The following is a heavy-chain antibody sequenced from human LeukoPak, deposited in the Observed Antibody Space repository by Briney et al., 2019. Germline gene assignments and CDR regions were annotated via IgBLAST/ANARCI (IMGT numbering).Heavy chain of an antibody. J-gene: IGHJ4*02. Sequence: GGSLRLSCVASGFTFSSYAMSWARQAPGKGLEWVSAISGSGGSTYYADSVKGRFTISRDNSKNTLYLQMNSLRAEDTAVYYCTKGTIWLPFDYWGQGTLVTVSS. CDR3: TKGTIWLPFDY. CDR2: ISGSGGST. CDR1: GFTFSSYA. V-gene: IGHV3-23*01. D-gene: IGHD5-18*01.